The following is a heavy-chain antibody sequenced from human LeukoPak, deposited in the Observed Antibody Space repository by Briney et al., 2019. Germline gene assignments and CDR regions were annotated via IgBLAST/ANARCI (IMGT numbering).Heavy chain of an antibody. CDR2: ISGSGGST. J-gene: IGHJ4*02. D-gene: IGHD2-2*01. CDR1: GFSFSSFG. V-gene: IGHV3-23*01. Sequence: GGSLRLSCAASGFSFSSFGMSWVRQAPGKGLEWVSAISGSGGSTYYADSVKGRFTISRDNSKNTLYLQMNSLRAEDTAVYYCAKAQLSTPFDYWGQGTLVTVSS. CDR3: AKAQLSTPFDY.